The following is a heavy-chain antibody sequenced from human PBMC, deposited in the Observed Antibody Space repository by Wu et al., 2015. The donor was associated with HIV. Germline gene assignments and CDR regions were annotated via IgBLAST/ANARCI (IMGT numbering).Heavy chain of an antibody. Sequence: QVQLVQSGAEVKKPGASVKVSCKASGNTFTTYGITWVRQAPGQGLEWMGWISGYNGNTNYAQKLQGRVTMTTDTSRTTAYMELRSLRSDDTAVYYCARGSYSSSPGRYYYYAMGVVGPRDHGHRLL. D-gene: IGHD6-13*01. V-gene: IGHV1-18*01. CDR3: ARGSYSSSPGRYYYYAMGV. J-gene: IGHJ6*02. CDR1: GNTFTTYG. CDR2: ISGYNGNT.